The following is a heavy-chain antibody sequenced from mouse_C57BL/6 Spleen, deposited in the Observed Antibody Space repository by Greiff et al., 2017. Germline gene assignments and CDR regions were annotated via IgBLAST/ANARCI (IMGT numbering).Heavy chain of an antibody. CDR3: ARHPLYYGSSAYYFDY. CDR1: GFTFSSYT. V-gene: IGHV5-9*01. CDR2: ISGGGGNT. J-gene: IGHJ2*01. D-gene: IGHD1-1*01. Sequence: DVMLVESGGGLVKPGGSLKLSCAASGFTFSSYTMSWVRQTPEKRLEWVATISGGGGNTYYPDSVKGRFTISRDNAKNTLYLQMSSLRSEDTALYYCARHPLYYGSSAYYFDYWGQGTTLTVSS.